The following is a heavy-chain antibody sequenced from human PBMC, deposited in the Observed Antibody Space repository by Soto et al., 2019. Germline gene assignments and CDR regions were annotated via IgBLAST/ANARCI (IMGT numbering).Heavy chain of an antibody. D-gene: IGHD6-13*01. CDR1: GDSVSTNSAA. V-gene: IGHV6-1*01. J-gene: IGHJ4*02. CDR2: TYYRSKWYT. Sequence: QVQLQQSGPGLVKPSQTLSLTCAISGDSVSTNSAAWNWIRQSPSRGLEWLGRTYYRSKWYTDYAVSVQXXIXVXXDTSKNHFSLQLSSVTPEDTAVYFCAREASSSFDYWGQGTQVTVPS. CDR3: AREASSSFDY.